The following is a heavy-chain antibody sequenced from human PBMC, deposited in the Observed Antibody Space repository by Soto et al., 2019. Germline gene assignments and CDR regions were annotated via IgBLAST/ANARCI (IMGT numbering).Heavy chain of an antibody. CDR2: ISPTGEQR. CDR1: RFTFRNYG. J-gene: IGHJ6*02. CDR3: ARDPGVAASIYYYYGMDV. Sequence: GSLRLSCAASRFTFRNYGMSWVRQGPGKGLEWVSGISPTGEQRFYVDSVKGRFFISRDNSQNTLSPEMSNLRADDTAVYYCARDPGVAASIYYYYGMDVWGQGTTVTVSS. V-gene: IGHV3-23*01. D-gene: IGHD6-6*01.